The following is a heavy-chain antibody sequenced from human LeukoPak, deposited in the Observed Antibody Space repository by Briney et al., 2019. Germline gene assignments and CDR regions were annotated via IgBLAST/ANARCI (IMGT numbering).Heavy chain of an antibody. Sequence: PGGSLRLSCAASGFTFSSYTINWVRQAPGKGLEWVSSISSTSKYIYYADSVKGRFTISRDNAKNSLYLQMNSLRAEDTAVYYCTRGGYCSGGTCYRLNAFDIWGQGTTVTVSS. CDR1: GFTFSSYT. J-gene: IGHJ3*02. CDR2: ISSTSKYI. CDR3: TRGGYCSGGTCYRLNAFDI. V-gene: IGHV3-21*04. D-gene: IGHD2-15*01.